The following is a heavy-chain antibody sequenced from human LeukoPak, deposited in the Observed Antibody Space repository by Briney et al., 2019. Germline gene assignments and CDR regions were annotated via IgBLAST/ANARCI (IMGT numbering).Heavy chain of an antibody. D-gene: IGHD2-15*01. J-gene: IGHJ4*02. CDR2: IYTSGST. V-gene: IGHV4-4*09. Sequence: PSETLSLTCTVSGGSISSYYWSWIRQPPGKGLEWIGYIYTSGSTNYNPSLKSRVTISVDTSKNQFSLKLSSVTAADTAVYYCAREYCSGGSCPLGYWGQGTLVTVSS. CDR3: AREYCSGGSCPLGY. CDR1: GGSISSYY.